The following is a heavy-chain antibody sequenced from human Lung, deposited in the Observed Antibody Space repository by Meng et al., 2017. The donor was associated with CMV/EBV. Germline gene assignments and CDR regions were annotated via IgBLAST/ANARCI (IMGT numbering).Heavy chain of an antibody. D-gene: IGHD6-13*01. CDR3: ASLPKMGIATTGPH. Sequence: SETLSLTXTVSGGSISSSSYYWGWIRQPPGQGLEWIGSIYYSGNTYYKPSLQSRVNITADTPKSQFSLELSSVTAADTAVYYCASLPKMGIATTGPHWGQGTLVTVSS. CDR1: GGSISSSSYY. CDR2: IYYSGNT. J-gene: IGHJ4*02. V-gene: IGHV4-39*07.